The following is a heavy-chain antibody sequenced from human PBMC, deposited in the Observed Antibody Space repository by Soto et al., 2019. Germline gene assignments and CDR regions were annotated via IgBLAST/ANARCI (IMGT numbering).Heavy chain of an antibody. CDR3: ARLYSSSWPYQGLDV. V-gene: IGHV1-8*01. D-gene: IGHD6-13*01. CDR2: MNPNSGNT. J-gene: IGHJ6*02. Sequence: QVQLVQSGAEVKKPGASVKVSCKASGYTFTSYDINWVRQATGQGLEWMGWMNPNSGNTGYEQKFQGRVTMTRNTSISTAYMELSSLRSEDTAVYYCARLYSSSWPYQGLDVWGQGTTVTVSS. CDR1: GYTFTSYD.